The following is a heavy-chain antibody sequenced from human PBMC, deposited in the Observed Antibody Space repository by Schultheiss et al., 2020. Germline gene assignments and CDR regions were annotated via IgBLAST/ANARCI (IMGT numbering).Heavy chain of an antibody. CDR1: GGSISSGGYY. J-gene: IGHJ5*02. D-gene: IGHD6-13*01. CDR3: AREVGQQLVRDCWFDP. Sequence: SETLSLTCTVSGGSISSGGYYWSWIRQPPGKGLEWIGEINHSGSTNYNPSLKSRVTISVDTSKNQFSLKLSSVTAADTAVYYCAREVGQQLVRDCWFDPWGQGTLVNVYS. CDR2: INHSGST. V-gene: IGHV4-39*07.